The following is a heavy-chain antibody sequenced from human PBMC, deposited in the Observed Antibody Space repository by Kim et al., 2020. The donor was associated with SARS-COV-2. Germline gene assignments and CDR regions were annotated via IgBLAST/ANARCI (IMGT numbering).Heavy chain of an antibody. CDR3: AREGITMVRGVRSWFDP. Sequence: ASVKVSCKASGYTFTGYYMHWVRQAPGQGLEWMGWINPNSGGTNYAQKFQGRVTMTRDTSISTAYMELSRLRSDDTAVYYCAREGITMVRGVRSWFDPWGQGTLVTVS. CDR2: INPNSGGT. V-gene: IGHV1-2*02. CDR1: GYTFTGYY. J-gene: IGHJ5*02. D-gene: IGHD3-10*01.